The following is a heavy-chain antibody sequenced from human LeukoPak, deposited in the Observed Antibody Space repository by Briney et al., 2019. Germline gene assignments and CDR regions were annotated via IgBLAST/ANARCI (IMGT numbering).Heavy chain of an antibody. CDR3: AGGFYDSNGFYSDAFDV. Sequence: PSETLSLTCTVSGGSIGSFYWSRIRQPPGKGLEWIGYIYTSGTTTYSPSLMSRATISVDTSQSRFSLKLNSVTAADTAVYYCAGGFYDSNGFYSDAFDVWGQGTTVIVSS. CDR2: IYTSGTT. J-gene: IGHJ3*01. D-gene: IGHD3-22*01. CDR1: GGSIGSFY. V-gene: IGHV4-4*09.